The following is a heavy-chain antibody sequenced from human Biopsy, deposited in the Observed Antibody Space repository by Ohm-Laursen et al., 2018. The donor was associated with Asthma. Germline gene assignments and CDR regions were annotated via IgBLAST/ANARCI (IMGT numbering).Heavy chain of an antibody. CDR3: AKDRVCGVDISGANNGMDV. V-gene: IGHV3-9*01. D-gene: IGHD3-3*01. CDR2: ISWNSGSI. CDR1: GFTFDDYA. J-gene: IGHJ6*02. Sequence: SLRLSCSASGFTFDDYAMHWVRQAPGKGLEWVSGISWNSGSIIYADSVKGRFTISRDNAKNSLYLQMNSLRPEDSALYYCAKDRVCGVDISGANNGMDVWGQGTPVTVSS.